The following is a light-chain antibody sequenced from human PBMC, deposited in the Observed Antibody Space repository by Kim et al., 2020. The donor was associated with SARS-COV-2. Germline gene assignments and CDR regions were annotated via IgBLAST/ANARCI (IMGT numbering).Light chain of an antibody. CDR2: AAS. V-gene: IGKV1-27*01. CDR1: QSISNY. Sequence: DIRMTQSPSSLSASVGDRVTITCRASQSISNYLDWYQQKPGKAPKLLIYAASTLQSGVPSRFSGSGSGTDFTLTISSLQPEDVATYYCQKYNSTPRTFGQGTKVDIK. CDR3: QKYNSTPRT. J-gene: IGKJ1*01.